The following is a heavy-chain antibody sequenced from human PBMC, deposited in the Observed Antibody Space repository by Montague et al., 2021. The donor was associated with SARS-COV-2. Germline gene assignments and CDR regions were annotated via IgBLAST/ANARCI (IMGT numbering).Heavy chain of an antibody. CDR3: AFYGDYALDY. J-gene: IGHJ4*02. Sequence: SLRFSCAASGFTFDDHAMHWVRQAPGKGLEWVSGISWNSGSIGYADSVKGRFTISRDNAKNSLYLQMNSLRAEDTALYYCAFYGDYALDYWGQGTLVTVSS. D-gene: IGHD4-17*01. V-gene: IGHV3-9*01. CDR2: ISWNSGSI. CDR1: GFTFDDHA.